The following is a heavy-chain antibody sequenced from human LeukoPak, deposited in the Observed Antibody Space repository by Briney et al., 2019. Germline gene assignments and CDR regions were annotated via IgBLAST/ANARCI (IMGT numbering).Heavy chain of an antibody. Sequence: QTGGSLRLSCAASGFSFSDYYMTCIRHAPGKVLEWVSYIMSSGTYTNYADSVKGRFTISRGNAKNSLYLQMNSLSAEDTAVYYCAKIAGTYSPDYWGQGTLVTVSS. V-gene: IGHV3-11*06. CDR3: AKIAGTYSPDY. D-gene: IGHD1-26*01. CDR1: GFSFSDYY. CDR2: IMSSGTYT. J-gene: IGHJ4*02.